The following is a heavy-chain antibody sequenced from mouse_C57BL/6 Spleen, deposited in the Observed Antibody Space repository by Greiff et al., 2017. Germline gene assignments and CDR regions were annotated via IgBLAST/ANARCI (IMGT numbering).Heavy chain of an antibody. CDR1: GYAFSSSW. Sequence: QVQLQQPGPELVKPGASVKISCKASGYAFSSSWMNWVKQRPGKGLEWIGRIYPGDGDTNYNGKFKGKATLTVDKSSSTAYMQLSSLTSEDSAVYFCARRDYGYGYYAMDYWGQGTSVTVSS. CDR2: IYPGDGDT. V-gene: IGHV1-82*01. J-gene: IGHJ4*01. D-gene: IGHD2-2*01. CDR3: ARRDYGYGYYAMDY.